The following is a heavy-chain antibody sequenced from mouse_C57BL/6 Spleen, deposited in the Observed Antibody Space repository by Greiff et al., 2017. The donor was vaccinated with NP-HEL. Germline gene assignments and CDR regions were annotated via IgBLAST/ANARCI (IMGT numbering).Heavy chain of an antibody. J-gene: IGHJ4*01. Sequence: QVQLQQPGAELVRPGSSVKLSCKASGYTFTSYWMHWVKQRPIQGLEWIGNIDPSDSETHYNQKFKDKATLTVDKSSSTAYMQLSSLTAEDSAVYYCARGPWGYGSSYAMDYWGQGTSVTVAS. CDR3: ARGPWGYGSSYAMDY. CDR2: IDPSDSET. D-gene: IGHD1-1*01. CDR1: GYTFTSYW. V-gene: IGHV1-52*01.